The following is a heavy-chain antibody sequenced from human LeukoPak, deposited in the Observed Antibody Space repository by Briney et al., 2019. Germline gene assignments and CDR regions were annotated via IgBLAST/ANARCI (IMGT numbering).Heavy chain of an antibody. Sequence: SQTLSLTCTVSGGSISSGDYSWSWIRQPPGKGLEWIGYIYYSWSTYYNPSLKSRVTISVDTSKNQFSLKLSSVTAADTAVYYCAREQPYYYGSGAYYFDYWGQGTLVTVSS. CDR2: IYYSWST. D-gene: IGHD3-10*01. CDR1: GGSISSGDYS. CDR3: AREQPYYYGSGAYYFDY. V-gene: IGHV4-30-4*01. J-gene: IGHJ4*02.